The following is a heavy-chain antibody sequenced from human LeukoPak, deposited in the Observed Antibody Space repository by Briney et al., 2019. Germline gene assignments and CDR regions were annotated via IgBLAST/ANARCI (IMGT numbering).Heavy chain of an antibody. CDR2: IRYDGSNK. CDR1: GFTFSSYG. Sequence: QPGGSLRLSCAASGFTFSSYGMHWVRQAPGKGLEWVAFIRYDGSNKYYADSVKGRFTISRDNSKNTLYLQMNSLRAEDTAVYYCAKDREYSSSGAYFDYWGQGTLVTVSS. D-gene: IGHD6-6*01. V-gene: IGHV3-30*02. CDR3: AKDREYSSSGAYFDY. J-gene: IGHJ4*02.